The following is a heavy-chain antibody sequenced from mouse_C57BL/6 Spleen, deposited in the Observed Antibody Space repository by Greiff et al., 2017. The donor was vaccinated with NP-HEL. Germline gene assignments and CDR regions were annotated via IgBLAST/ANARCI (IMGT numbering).Heavy chain of an antibody. Sequence: EVQLVESGGGLVQPKGSLKLSCAASGFSFNTYAMTWVRQAPGKGLEWVARIRSKSNNYATYYADSVKDRFTICRDDSESMLYLQMNNLKTEDTAKYDCVRQGVDDGYRYDMDYWGQGTSVTVSS. V-gene: IGHV10-1*01. CDR2: IRSKSNNYAT. CDR3: VRQGVDDGYRYDMDY. CDR1: GFSFNTYA. D-gene: IGHD2-3*01. J-gene: IGHJ4*01.